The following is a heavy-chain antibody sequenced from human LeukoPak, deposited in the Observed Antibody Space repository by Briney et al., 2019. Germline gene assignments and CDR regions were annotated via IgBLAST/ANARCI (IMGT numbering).Heavy chain of an antibody. CDR2: NNHSGST. CDR3: ARKWGYFDY. D-gene: IGHD1-26*01. Sequence: SETLSLTCAVYGGSFSGYYWSWIRQPPGKGLEWIGENNHSGSTNYNPSLKSRVTISVDTSKNQFSLKLSSVTAADTAVYYCARKWGYFDYWGQGTLVTVSS. V-gene: IGHV4-34*01. J-gene: IGHJ4*02. CDR1: GGSFSGYY.